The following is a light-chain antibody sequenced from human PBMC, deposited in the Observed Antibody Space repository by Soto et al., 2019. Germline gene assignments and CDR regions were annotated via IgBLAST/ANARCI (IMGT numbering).Light chain of an antibody. Sequence: DIQMTQSPSTLSASVGDRVTITCRASQSISRWLAWYQQKPGKAPNLLIHDGFSLESGVPSRFSGGGSGTEFTLTITSLQPDDFATYYCQQYHTSWTFGQGTRVEI. J-gene: IGKJ1*01. CDR1: QSISRW. CDR3: QQYHTSWT. V-gene: IGKV1-5*01. CDR2: DGF.